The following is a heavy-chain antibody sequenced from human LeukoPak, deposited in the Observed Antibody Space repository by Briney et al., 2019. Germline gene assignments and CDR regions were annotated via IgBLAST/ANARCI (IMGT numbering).Heavy chain of an antibody. V-gene: IGHV4-59*01. CDR3: ARAVGDSGHGRYFDY. Sequence: SETLSLTCTVSGGSISNYWSWIRQPPWKGLEWIGNVENTGSTNYNPSLESRVTISVDTSKNHFSLRLSSVTAADTAVYYCARAVGDSGHGRYFDYWGQGTLVTVSS. CDR2: VENTGST. D-gene: IGHD5-12*01. J-gene: IGHJ4*02. CDR1: GGSISNY.